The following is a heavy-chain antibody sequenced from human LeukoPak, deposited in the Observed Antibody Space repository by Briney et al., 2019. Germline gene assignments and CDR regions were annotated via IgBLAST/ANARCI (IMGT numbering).Heavy chain of an antibody. Sequence: GEALKISCYGFGYSFTNYWIGWVRQMPGKGLECMGIIYPGDSDTRYRPSFQGQVTISADKSISTAYLQWSSLKASDTAMYYCARLGSFRGNYYPDYWGQGTLVTVSS. CDR3: ARLGSFRGNYYPDY. D-gene: IGHD1-7*01. J-gene: IGHJ4*02. CDR2: IYPGDSDT. V-gene: IGHV5-51*01. CDR1: GYSFTNYW.